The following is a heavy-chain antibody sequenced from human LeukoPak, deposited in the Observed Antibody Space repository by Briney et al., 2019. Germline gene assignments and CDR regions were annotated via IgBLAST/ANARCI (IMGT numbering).Heavy chain of an antibody. J-gene: IGHJ3*02. V-gene: IGHV4-59*01. Sequence: PSETLSLTCTVSGGSISSYYWSWIRQPPGKGLEWIGYIYYSGSTNYNPSLKSRVTISVDTSKNQFSLKLSSVTAADTAVYYCAREGYEYSSSLDAFDIWGQGTMVTVSS. CDR1: GGSISSYY. CDR3: AREGYEYSSSLDAFDI. D-gene: IGHD6-13*01. CDR2: IYYSGST.